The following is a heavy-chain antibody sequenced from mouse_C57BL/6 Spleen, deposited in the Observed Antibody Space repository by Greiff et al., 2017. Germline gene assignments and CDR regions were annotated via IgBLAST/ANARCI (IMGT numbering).Heavy chain of an antibody. CDR1: GYTFTSYW. J-gene: IGHJ1*03. V-gene: IGHV1-55*01. Sequence: QVQLQQPGAELVKPGASVKMSCTASGYTFTSYWITWVKQRPGQGLEWIGDIYPGSGSTNYNEKFKSKATLTVDTSSSTAYMQLSSLTSEDSAVYYWATHDGYNWYFDVWGTGTTVTVSS. CDR2: IYPGSGST. CDR3: ATHDGYNWYFDV. D-gene: IGHD2-3*01.